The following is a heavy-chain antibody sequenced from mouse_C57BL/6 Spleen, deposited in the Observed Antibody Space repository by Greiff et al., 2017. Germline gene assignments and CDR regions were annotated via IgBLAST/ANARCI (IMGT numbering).Heavy chain of an antibody. CDR1: GYTFTSYW. Sequence: QVQLQQSGAELVKPGASVKMSCKASGYTFTSYWITWVKQRPGQGLEWIGDIYPGSGSTNYNEKFKSKATLTVDTSSSTAYMQLSSLTSEDSAVYYCARGYGSSHRYFDVWGTGTTVTVSS. J-gene: IGHJ1*03. CDR2: IYPGSGST. CDR3: ARGYGSSHRYFDV. V-gene: IGHV1-55*01. D-gene: IGHD1-1*01.